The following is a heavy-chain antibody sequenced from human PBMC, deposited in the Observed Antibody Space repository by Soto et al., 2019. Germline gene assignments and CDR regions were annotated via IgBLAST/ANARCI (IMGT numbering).Heavy chain of an antibody. V-gene: IGHV1-58*01. Sequence: ASVTVCCTASGFTSTSSAVQWVRQAREQRLEWIGWIVVGTGNTNSAQQFQERGTIPRDMSTSTGYMELRRRRAEDTAVYYCAAVPSSGYYYEEFAYGRQGSLVTVSS. CDR1: GFTSTSSA. J-gene: IGHJ4*02. D-gene: IGHD3-22*01. CDR3: AAVPSSGYYYEEFAY. CDR2: IVVGTGNT.